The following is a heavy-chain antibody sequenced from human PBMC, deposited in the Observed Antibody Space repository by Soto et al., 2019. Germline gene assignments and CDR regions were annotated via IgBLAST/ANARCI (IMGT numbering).Heavy chain of an antibody. D-gene: IGHD6-13*01. CDR1: GFTFSTSS. CDR3: ARHSSSSWYLDY. J-gene: IGHJ4*02. V-gene: IGHV3-48*01. CDR2: ITSSSRTT. Sequence: GGSLRLSCAASGFTFSTSSMNWVRQAPGKGLEWVSYITSSSRTTYYADSVKGRFTISRDNAKNSLYLQMNSLRGEDTAVYYCARHSSSSWYLDYWGQGTLVTVSS.